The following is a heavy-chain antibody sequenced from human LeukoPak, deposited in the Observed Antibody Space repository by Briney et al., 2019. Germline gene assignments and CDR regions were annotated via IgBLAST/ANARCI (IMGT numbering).Heavy chain of an antibody. Sequence: GGSLRLSCAASGFTFSSYAMSWVRQAPGKGLEWVSAISGSGGGTYYADSVKDRFTISRDYSNNTLYLQMNSLRADDTAVYYCAKYGLGSGIQVWGDFGMDVWGQGTTVTVSS. CDR3: AKYGLGSGIQVWGDFGMDV. V-gene: IGHV3-23*01. D-gene: IGHD5-18*01. J-gene: IGHJ6*02. CDR1: GFTFSSYA. CDR2: ISGSGGGT.